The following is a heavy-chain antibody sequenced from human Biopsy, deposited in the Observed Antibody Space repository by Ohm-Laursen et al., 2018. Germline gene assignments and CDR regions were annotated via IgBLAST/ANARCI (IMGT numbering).Heavy chain of an antibody. CDR3: TKNTQWEGSGYLDAFHI. CDR1: GFRFDNTG. J-gene: IGHJ3*02. CDR2: ISWSSDSI. D-gene: IGHD3-22*01. V-gene: IGHV3-9*01. Sequence: SPRLSCTASGFRFDNTGLHWVWHGPGKGLEWVAGISWSSDSITYAKSVTGRFTISRDNGENSLYLQMNSLRPEDTALYYCTKNTQWEGSGYLDAFHIWGHGAMVTVSS.